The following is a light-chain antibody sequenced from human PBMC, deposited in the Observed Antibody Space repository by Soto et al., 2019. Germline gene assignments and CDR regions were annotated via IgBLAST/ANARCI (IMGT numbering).Light chain of an antibody. CDR3: AAWDGSLSGVV. CDR1: SSNLGTNY. Sequence: QSVLTQPPSASGTPGQRVAISCSGSSSNLGTNYVYWYQQFPGTAPKLLIYRNNQRPSGVPDRFSGSKSGASASLAISGLRSEDEADYYCAAWDGSLSGVVFGGGTQLTVL. V-gene: IGLV1-47*01. CDR2: RNN. J-gene: IGLJ3*02.